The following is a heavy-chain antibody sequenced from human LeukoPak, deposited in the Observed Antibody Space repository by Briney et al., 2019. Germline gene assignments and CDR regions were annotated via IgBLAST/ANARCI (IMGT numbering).Heavy chain of an antibody. D-gene: IGHD6-19*01. V-gene: IGHV3-21*01. CDR3: ARPPPGKQWLALFDY. J-gene: IGHJ4*02. CDR2: ISSSSSYI. Sequence: GGSLRLSCAASGFTFSSYSMNWVRQAPGKGLEWVSSISSSSSYIYYADSVKGRFTISRDNAKNSLYLQMNSLRAEDTAVYYCARPPPGKQWLALFDYWGQGTLVTVSS. CDR1: GFTFSSYS.